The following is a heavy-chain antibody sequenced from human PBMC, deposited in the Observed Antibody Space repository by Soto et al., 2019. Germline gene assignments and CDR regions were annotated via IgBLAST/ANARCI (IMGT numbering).Heavy chain of an antibody. J-gene: IGHJ4*02. CDR1: GYSFTSYW. Sequence: GESLKISCKGSGYSFTSYWIGWVRQMPGKGLEWMGIIYPGDSDTRYSPSFQGQVTISADKSISTAYLQWSSLKASDTAMYYCARQHLVFQKTAPIPGPSVNFDYWGQGTLVTVSS. D-gene: IGHD6-6*01. CDR3: ARQHLVFQKTAPIPGPSVNFDY. CDR2: IYPGDSDT. V-gene: IGHV5-51*01.